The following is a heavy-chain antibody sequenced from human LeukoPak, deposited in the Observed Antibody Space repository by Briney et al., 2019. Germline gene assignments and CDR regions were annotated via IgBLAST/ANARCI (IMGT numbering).Heavy chain of an antibody. Sequence: ASVKVSCKASGYTFTGYYMHWVRQAPGQGLEWMGRINPNSGGTNYAQKFQGRVTMTRDTSISTAYVELSRLRSDDTAVYYCARVTDYYYYYGMDVWGQGTTVTVSS. CDR2: INPNSGGT. J-gene: IGHJ6*02. V-gene: IGHV1-2*06. CDR1: GYTFTGYY. CDR3: ARVTDYYYYYGMDV. D-gene: IGHD1-20*01.